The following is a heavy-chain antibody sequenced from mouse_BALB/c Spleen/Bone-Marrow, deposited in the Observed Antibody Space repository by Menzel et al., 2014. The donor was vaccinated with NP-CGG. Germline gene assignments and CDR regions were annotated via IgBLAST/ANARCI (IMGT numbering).Heavy chain of an antibody. J-gene: IGHJ1*01. D-gene: IGHD2-14*01. V-gene: IGHV14-3*02. CDR1: GFNIKDTY. CDR2: IDPANGNT. Sequence: VHVKQSGAELVKPGASVKLSCTASGFNIKDTYMHWVKQRPEQGLEWIGRIDPANGNTKYDPKFQGKATITADTSSNTAHLQLSSLTSEDTAVYYCASYRYAWYFDVWGAGTTVTVSS. CDR3: ASYRYAWYFDV.